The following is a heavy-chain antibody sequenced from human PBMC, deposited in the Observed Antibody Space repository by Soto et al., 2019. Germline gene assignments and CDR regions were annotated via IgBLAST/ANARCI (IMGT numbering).Heavy chain of an antibody. Sequence: ASETLFITCTVSGGSISSSCYYWGWIRQPPGKGLEWIGSFYSSGRTYYKQALKSRVTISVDTSKNQFCLKLGSVTAADTAVYYCAGSRDGYNGWFDPWGQGTLVTVSA. CDR2: FYSSGRT. CDR1: GGSISSSCYY. D-gene: IGHD5-12*01. CDR3: AGSRDGYNGWFDP. J-gene: IGHJ5*02. V-gene: IGHV4-39*01.